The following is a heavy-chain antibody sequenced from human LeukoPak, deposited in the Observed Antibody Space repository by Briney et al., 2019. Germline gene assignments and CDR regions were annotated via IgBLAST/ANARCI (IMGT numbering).Heavy chain of an antibody. Sequence: PSETLSLTCAVYGGSFSGYYWSWIRQPPGKGLEWIGEINHSGSTNYNPSLKSRVTISVDTSKNQFSLKLSSVTAADTAVYYCAREVSADWGQGTLVTVSS. CDR2: INHSGST. D-gene: IGHD5/OR15-5a*01. J-gene: IGHJ4*02. CDR3: AREVSAD. CDR1: GGSFSGYY. V-gene: IGHV4-34*01.